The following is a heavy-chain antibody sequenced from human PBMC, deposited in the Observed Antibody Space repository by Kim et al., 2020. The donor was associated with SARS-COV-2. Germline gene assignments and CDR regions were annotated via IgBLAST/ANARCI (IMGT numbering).Heavy chain of an antibody. Sequence: GGSLRLSCVASGFTFSSHWMQWVRQAPGKGLVWVSHINVDGSETRYADSVKGRFTASRDNAKNTLYLQMNSLRVEDTAVYYCARDYSAKRKFDPWGQGTL. CDR2: INVDGSET. D-gene: IGHD5-18*01. CDR3: ARDYSAKRKFDP. J-gene: IGHJ5*02. CDR1: GFTFSSHW. V-gene: IGHV3-74*01.